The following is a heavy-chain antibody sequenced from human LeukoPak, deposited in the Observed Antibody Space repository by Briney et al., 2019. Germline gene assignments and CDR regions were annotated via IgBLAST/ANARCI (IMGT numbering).Heavy chain of an antibody. D-gene: IGHD3-22*01. J-gene: IGHJ4*02. Sequence: SETLSLTCAVYGGSFSGYYWSWIRQPPGKGLEWIGEINHSGSTNYNPSPKSRVTISVDTSKNQFSLKLSFVTAADTAVYYCARGLSSSGYYTRPYYFDCWGQGTLVTVSS. CDR1: GGSFSGYY. V-gene: IGHV4-34*01. CDR2: INHSGST. CDR3: ARGLSSSGYYTRPYYFDC.